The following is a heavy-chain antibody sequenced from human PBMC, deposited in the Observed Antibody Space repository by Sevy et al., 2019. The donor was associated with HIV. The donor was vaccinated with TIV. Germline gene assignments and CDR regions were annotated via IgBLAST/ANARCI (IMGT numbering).Heavy chain of an antibody. V-gene: IGHV3-7*01. J-gene: IGHJ4*02. Sequence: GGSLRLSCAASGFTFSSYWMSWVRQAPGKGLEWVANIKQDGSEKYFVDSVKGRFTISRDNAKNSLYLQMNSLRAEDKAVYYCARESRYSYFRYWGQGTLVTVSS. D-gene: IGHD5-18*01. CDR3: ARESRYSYFRY. CDR2: IKQDGSEK. CDR1: GFTFSSYW.